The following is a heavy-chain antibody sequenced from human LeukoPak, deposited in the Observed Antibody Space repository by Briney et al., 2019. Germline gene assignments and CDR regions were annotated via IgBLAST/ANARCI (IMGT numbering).Heavy chain of an antibody. J-gene: IGHJ4*02. D-gene: IGHD1-1*01. CDR2: ISYDGSNK. Sequence: PGGSLRLTCAASGFIFGAYALHWVRQAPGKGLEWVAVISYDGSNKYYVDSVKGRITISRDKSKNTVYLQMNSPRVEDTAVYYCARDAGTDGTYFDYWGQGTLVTVSS. CDR3: ARDAGTDGTYFDY. V-gene: IGHV3-30*04. CDR1: GFIFGAYA.